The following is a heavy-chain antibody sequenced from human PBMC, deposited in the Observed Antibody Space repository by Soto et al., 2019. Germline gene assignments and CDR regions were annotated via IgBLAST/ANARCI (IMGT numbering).Heavy chain of an antibody. D-gene: IGHD3-10*01. Sequence: PSETLSLTCTVSGGSVSSGSYYWSWIRQPPGKGLEWIGYIYYSGSTNYNPSLKSRVTISVDTSKNQFSLKLSSVTAADTAVYYCARVKFRYFDYWGQGTLVTVSS. J-gene: IGHJ4*02. V-gene: IGHV4-61*01. CDR3: ARVKFRYFDY. CDR1: GGSVSSGSYY. CDR2: IYYSGST.